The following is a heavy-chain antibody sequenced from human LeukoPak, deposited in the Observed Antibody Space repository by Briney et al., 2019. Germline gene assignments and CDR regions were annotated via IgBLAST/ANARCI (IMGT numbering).Heavy chain of an antibody. Sequence: GGSLRLSCRASGFTFSDYWIRWVRQAPGKGLVWVSRINNNGDGAIYADSVKGRFTISRDNGKDTLYLQMNSLSADDTGIYFCARGGFNHGFDYWGQGTLVTVSS. CDR3: ARGGFNHGFDY. J-gene: IGHJ4*02. D-gene: IGHD1-14*01. V-gene: IGHV3-74*01. CDR2: INNNGDGA. CDR1: GFTFSDYW.